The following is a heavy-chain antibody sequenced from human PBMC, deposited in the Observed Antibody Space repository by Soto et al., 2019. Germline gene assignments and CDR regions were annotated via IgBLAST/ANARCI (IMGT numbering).Heavy chain of an antibody. V-gene: IGHV1-69*13. D-gene: IGHD2-21*02. Sequence: ASVKVSCKASGDTFSTYTITWMRQAPGQGLEWMGGIIPRSATSNYAQKFQGRVTITADESTSTAYMELSSLRSEDTAVYYCARGGGIVVVTAPYDHWGQGTLVTVSS. CDR1: GDTFSTYT. J-gene: IGHJ4*02. CDR3: ARGGGIVVVTAPYDH. CDR2: IIPRSATS.